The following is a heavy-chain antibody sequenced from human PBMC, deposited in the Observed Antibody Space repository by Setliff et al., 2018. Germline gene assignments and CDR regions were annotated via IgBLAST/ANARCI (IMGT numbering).Heavy chain of an antibody. V-gene: IGHV4-34*01. J-gene: IGHJ4*02. CDR3: ARRGMSSSWFQGYFDY. D-gene: IGHD6-13*01. CDR2: INHSGST. Sequence: PGGSLRLSCAASGFTFSSYAMTWVRQAPGKGLEWIGEINHSGSTDYNPSLKSRVTISVDTSKNQFSLKLSSVTAADTAVYYCARRGMSSSWFQGYFDYWGQGTLVTVSS. CDR1: GFTFSSYA.